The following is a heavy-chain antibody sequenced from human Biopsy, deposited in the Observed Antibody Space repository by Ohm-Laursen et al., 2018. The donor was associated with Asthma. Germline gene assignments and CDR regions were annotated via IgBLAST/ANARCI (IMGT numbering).Heavy chain of an antibody. CDR1: GYSLTDLS. J-gene: IGHJ4*02. D-gene: IGHD4-17*01. V-gene: IGHV1-24*01. Sequence: ASVKVSCKVSGYSLTDLSMHWVRQAPGQGLEWMGGHDHEEGGTVNARRFQGRVTITEGTSTDTAYMELSSLSSDDTAVYYCASDFPKDYVRYNFQFWGQGTLVTVSS. CDR2: HDHEEGGT. CDR3: ASDFPKDYVRYNFQF.